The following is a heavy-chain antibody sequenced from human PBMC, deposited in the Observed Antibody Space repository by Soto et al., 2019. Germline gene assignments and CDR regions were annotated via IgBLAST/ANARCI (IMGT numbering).Heavy chain of an antibody. Sequence: PGGSLRLSCAASGFTFSSYGMHWVRQAPGKGLEWVAVISYDGSNKYYADSVKGRFTISRDNSKNTLYLQMNSLRAEDTAVYYCAKGAAGELPDDAFDIWGQGTMVTVSS. V-gene: IGHV3-30*18. CDR2: ISYDGSNK. D-gene: IGHD1-26*01. CDR1: GFTFSSYG. CDR3: AKGAAGELPDDAFDI. J-gene: IGHJ3*02.